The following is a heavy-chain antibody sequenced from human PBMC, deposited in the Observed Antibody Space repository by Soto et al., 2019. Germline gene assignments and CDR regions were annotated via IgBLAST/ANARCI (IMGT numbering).Heavy chain of an antibody. CDR1: GFSLSTSGVG. J-gene: IGHJ5*02. V-gene: IGHV2-5*02. CDR2: IFWDDDK. D-gene: IGHD3-10*01. CDR3: EHRRVSVVSGAGSDP. Sequence: QITLKESGPTLVKPTQTLTLTCTFSGFSLSTSGVGVGWIRQPPGKALEWLALIFWDDDKRYSPSLNSRLTITKDTPKNRGALKMPTMNPVKPPPYSWEHRRVSVVSGAGSDPGGKGTLFTFSP.